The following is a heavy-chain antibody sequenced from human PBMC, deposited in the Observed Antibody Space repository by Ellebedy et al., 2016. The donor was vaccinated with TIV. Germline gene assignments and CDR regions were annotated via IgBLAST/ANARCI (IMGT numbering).Heavy chain of an antibody. J-gene: IGHJ4*02. CDR3: ARSGDGHFFDY. V-gene: IGHV5-51*01. CDR1: GYTFPNYW. CDR2: IYAGDSET. D-gene: IGHD5-24*01. Sequence: GESLKISCKGFGYTFPNYWIGWVRQMPGKGLEWVGFIYAGDSETKYSPSFQDHVTISADKSISTAYLQWSSLKASDTATYYCARSGDGHFFDYWGQGTLVSVSS.